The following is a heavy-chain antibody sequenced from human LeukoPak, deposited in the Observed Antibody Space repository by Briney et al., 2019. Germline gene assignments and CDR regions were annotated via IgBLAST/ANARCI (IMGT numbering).Heavy chain of an antibody. D-gene: IGHD3-9*01. V-gene: IGHV4-38-2*02. Sequence: SETLSLTCTVSGYSISSGYYWGWIRQPPGKGLEWIGSIYHTGSTYYNPSLKSRVTVSVDTSKNQFSLKLSSVTAADTAVYYYARDASLRYFDWLLGWFDPWGQGTLVTVSS. CDR1: GYSISSGYY. J-gene: IGHJ5*02. CDR3: ARDASLRYFDWLLGWFDP. CDR2: IYHTGST.